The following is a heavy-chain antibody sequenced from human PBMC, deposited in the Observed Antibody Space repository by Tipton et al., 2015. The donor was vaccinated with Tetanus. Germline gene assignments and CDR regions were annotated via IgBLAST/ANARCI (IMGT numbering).Heavy chain of an antibody. CDR1: GGSISSSNW. D-gene: IGHD3-16*02. J-gene: IGHJ4*02. Sequence: TLSLTCVVSGGSISSSNWWSWARQPPGKGLEWIADIYHTGSSNYNPSLKSRATISVDRSKNQFSLSLSSVTAADTAVYYCATQGGYRFHDWGQGTLVTVSS. CDR2: IYHTGSS. CDR3: ATQGGYRFHD. V-gene: IGHV4-4*02.